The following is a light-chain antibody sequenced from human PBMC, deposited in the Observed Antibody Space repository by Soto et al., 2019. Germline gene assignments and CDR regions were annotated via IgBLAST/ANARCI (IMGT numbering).Light chain of an antibody. J-gene: IGLJ1*01. CDR1: SSDVGGYNY. Sequence: QSVLTQPASVSGSPGQSVTISCTGTSSDVGGYNYVSWYQQHPGKAPKLMIYDVSKRPSGVPDRFSGSKSGNTASLTISGLQAEDEADYYCCSYAGVYVFGTGTKVTVL. V-gene: IGLV2-11*01. CDR3: CSYAGVYV. CDR2: DVS.